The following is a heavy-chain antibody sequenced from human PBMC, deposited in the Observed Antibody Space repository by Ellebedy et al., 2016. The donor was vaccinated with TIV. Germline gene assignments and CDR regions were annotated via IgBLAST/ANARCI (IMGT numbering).Heavy chain of an antibody. CDR1: GFTFNDYW. V-gene: IGHV3-74*03. D-gene: IGHD4-17*01. Sequence: GESLKISCAASGFTFNDYWMHWVRQVPGKGLVWVSRLSGDGSSTTYAGSVKGRFTISRDNSKNTLYLQMKSRRAEDTAVYYCARDRGGGAMMTTVTSPGMDVWGQGTTVTVSS. J-gene: IGHJ6*02. CDR3: ARDRGGGAMMTTVTSPGMDV. CDR2: LSGDGSST.